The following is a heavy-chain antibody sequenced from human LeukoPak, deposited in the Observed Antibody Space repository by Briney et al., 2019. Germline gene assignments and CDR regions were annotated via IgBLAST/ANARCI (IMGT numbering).Heavy chain of an antibody. D-gene: IGHD3-3*01. V-gene: IGHV3-66*02. J-gene: IGHJ4*02. Sequence: GGSLRLSCAASGFAVNGDNMSWVRQAPGKRLEWVSVIYSDYDDGHTNYADSVRGRFTISRDNSKNMVYLQMNSLRVEDTAVYYCSKRSGGYYDHWGQGTLVTVSS. CDR2: IYSDYDDGHT. CDR3: SKRSGGYYDH. CDR1: GFAVNGDN.